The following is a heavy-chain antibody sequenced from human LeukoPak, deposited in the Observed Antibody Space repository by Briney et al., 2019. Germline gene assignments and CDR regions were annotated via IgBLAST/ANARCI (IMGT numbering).Heavy chain of an antibody. CDR2: IKSKTDGGTT. V-gene: IGHV3-15*01. J-gene: IGHJ6*02. CDR1: GFTFSGSA. D-gene: IGHD3-22*01. CDR3: TTYYDSSGYYYVFYYYYGMDV. Sequence: GGSLKLSCAASGFTFSGSAMHWVRQAPGKGLEWVGRIKSKTDGGTTDYAAPVKGRFTISRDDPKNTLYLQMNSLKTEDTAVYYCTTYYDSSGYYYVFYYYYGMDVWGQGTTVTVSS.